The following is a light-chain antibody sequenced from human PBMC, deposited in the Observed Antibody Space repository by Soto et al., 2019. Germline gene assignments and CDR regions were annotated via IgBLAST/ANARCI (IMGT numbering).Light chain of an antibody. V-gene: IGLV6-57*03. CDR1: SGSIASNY. J-gene: IGLJ2*01. Sequence: NFMLTQPHSVSESPGKTVTISCTRSSGSIASNYVQWYQQRPGSVPTTVIYEGNQRPSGVPDRFSGSTDGSSNSASLTISGLQIEDEADYYCQSYDSSTVVFGGGTKVTVL. CDR3: QSYDSSTVV. CDR2: EGN.